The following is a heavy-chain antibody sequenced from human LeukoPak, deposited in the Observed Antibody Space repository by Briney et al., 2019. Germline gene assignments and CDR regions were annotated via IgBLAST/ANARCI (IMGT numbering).Heavy chain of an antibody. CDR1: GSTLISNS. Sequence: GGSLRPSCPPSGSTLISNSISWARQPPGKGLGWVSSIRISSSYIYYADSVKGRFTISRDNAKNSLYLQINSLRAEDTALYYCATSPHEPAAPPHPGYWGQGTLVTVSS. J-gene: IGHJ4*02. D-gene: IGHD2-2*01. V-gene: IGHV3-21*01. CDR2: IRISSSYI. CDR3: ATSPHEPAAPPHPGY.